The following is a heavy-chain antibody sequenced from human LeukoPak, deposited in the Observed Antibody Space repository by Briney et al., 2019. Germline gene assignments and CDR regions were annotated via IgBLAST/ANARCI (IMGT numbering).Heavy chain of an antibody. D-gene: IGHD3-9*01. J-gene: IGHJ4*02. CDR3: ARDLVMATPLGYYDILTGYQFDY. CDR1: GYTFTGYY. V-gene: IGHV1-2*02. Sequence: ASVKVSCKASGYTFTGYYMHWVRQAPGQGLEWRGWINPNIGGTNYAQKFQGRVTMTRDTSISTAYMELSRLRSDAPAVYYCARDLVMATPLGYYDILTGYQFDYWGRGTLVTVSS. CDR2: INPNIGGT.